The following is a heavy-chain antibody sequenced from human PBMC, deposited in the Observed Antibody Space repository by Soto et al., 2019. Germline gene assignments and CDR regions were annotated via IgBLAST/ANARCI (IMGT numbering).Heavy chain of an antibody. CDR1: GFTFSSYA. CDR3: ARDTMIVVVIISWYFDL. V-gene: IGHV3-30-3*01. Sequence: QVQLVESGGGVVQPGRSLRLSCAASGFTFSSYAMHWVRQAPGKGLEWVAVISYDGSNKYYADSVKGRFTISRDNSKNTLYLQMNSLRAEDTAVYYCARDTMIVVVIISWYFDLWGRGTLVTVSS. J-gene: IGHJ2*01. CDR2: ISYDGSNK. D-gene: IGHD3-22*01.